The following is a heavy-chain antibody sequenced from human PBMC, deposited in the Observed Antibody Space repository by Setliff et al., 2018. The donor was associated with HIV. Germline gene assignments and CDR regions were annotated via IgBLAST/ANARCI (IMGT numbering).Heavy chain of an antibody. Sequence: ASVKVSCKASGYIFTSYTMHWVRQAPGQRLEWMGCINAGNGNTRYSQKFQGRVTIIRDTSASTAYMELSSLRPEDTAVYYCASFWGSSGWFDYWGQGTLVTVSS. D-gene: IGHD6-19*01. V-gene: IGHV1-3*01. CDR2: INAGNGNT. CDR1: GYIFTSYT. CDR3: ASFWGSSGWFDY. J-gene: IGHJ5*01.